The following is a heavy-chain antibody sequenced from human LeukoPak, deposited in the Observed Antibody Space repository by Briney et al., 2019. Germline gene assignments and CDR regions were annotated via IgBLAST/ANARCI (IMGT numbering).Heavy chain of an antibody. CDR2: IYPAISEI. CDR3: ARRYTTSSPDDY. J-gene: IGHJ4*02. D-gene: IGHD6-6*01. Sequence: GESLKISCKASGYTFTNCWIAWVRQMPGKGLEWMGIIYPAISEIKYSPSFQGQVTISGDKSINTAYLQWSSLRASDTAIYYCARRYTTSSPDDYWGQGTLVTVSS. CDR1: GYTFTNCW. V-gene: IGHV5-51*01.